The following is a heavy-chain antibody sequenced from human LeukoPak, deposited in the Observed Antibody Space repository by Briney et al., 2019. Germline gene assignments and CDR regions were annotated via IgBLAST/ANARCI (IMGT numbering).Heavy chain of an antibody. D-gene: IGHD6-13*01. Sequence: DPSETLSLTCTVSGGSISSYYWSWIRQPPGKGLEWIGYIYYSGSTNYNPSLKSRVTISVDTSKNQFSLKLSSVTAADTAVYYCARRYSSSSGLDYWGQGTLVTVSS. J-gene: IGHJ4*02. CDR3: ARRYSSSSGLDY. V-gene: IGHV4-59*01. CDR1: GGSISSYY. CDR2: IYYSGST.